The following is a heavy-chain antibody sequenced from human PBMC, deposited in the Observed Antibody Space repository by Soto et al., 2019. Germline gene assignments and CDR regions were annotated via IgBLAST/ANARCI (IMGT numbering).Heavy chain of an antibody. D-gene: IGHD2-21*02. CDR3: AEVIVVVTADRGRYFQH. CDR2: ISGTGFST. J-gene: IGHJ1*01. V-gene: IGHV3-23*01. Sequence: GGSLRLSCAASGFTFSSYAMNWVRQAPGKGLEWVSAISGTGFSTYYTDSVKGRFTISRDNPKNTLYLQMNSLRAEDTAVYYCAEVIVVVTADRGRYFQHWGQGTLVTVSS. CDR1: GFTFSSYA.